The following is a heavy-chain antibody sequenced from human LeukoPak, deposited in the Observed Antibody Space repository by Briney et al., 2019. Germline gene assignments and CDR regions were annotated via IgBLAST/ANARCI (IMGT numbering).Heavy chain of an antibody. Sequence: GGSLRLSCAASGFTFSSYWMSWVRQAPGKGLEWVANIKQDGSEKYYVDSVKGRFTISRDNAKNSLYLQMNSLRAEDTAVYYCAREEGYCSSTSCYRRSYYFAYWGQGTLVTVSS. CDR2: IKQDGSEK. CDR1: GFTFSSYW. D-gene: IGHD2-2*02. CDR3: AREEGYCSSTSCYRRSYYFAY. V-gene: IGHV3-7*01. J-gene: IGHJ4*02.